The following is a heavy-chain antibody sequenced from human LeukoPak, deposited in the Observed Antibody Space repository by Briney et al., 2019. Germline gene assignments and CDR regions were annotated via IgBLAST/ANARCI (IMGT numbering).Heavy chain of an antibody. CDR1: GFSFSSNA. CDR2: ITWDGGST. Sequence: GGSLRLSCSASGFSFSSNAMHWVRQAPGKGLEWVSLITWDGGSTYYANSVKGRFTITRDNSENSLYLQMNSLRTEDTALYYCATERSRYFDYWGQGTLVTVSS. J-gene: IGHJ4*02. D-gene: IGHD3-16*01. CDR3: ATERSRYFDY. V-gene: IGHV3-43*01.